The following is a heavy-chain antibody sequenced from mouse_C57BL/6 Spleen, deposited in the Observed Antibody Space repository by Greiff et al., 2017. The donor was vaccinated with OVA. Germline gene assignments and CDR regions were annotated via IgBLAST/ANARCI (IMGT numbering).Heavy chain of an antibody. J-gene: IGHJ4*01. D-gene: IGHD1-1*01. CDR1: GFSLTSYG. V-gene: IGHV2-6*01. CDR3: ARSRKDAMDY. Sequence: VQLQQSGPGLVAPSQCLSITCTVSGFSLTSYGVDWVRQSPGKGLEWLGVIWSVGNTNYNSALKSRLSISKDNSKSQVFLKMNSLQTDDTAMYYCARSRKDAMDYWGQGTSVTVSS. CDR2: IWSVGNT.